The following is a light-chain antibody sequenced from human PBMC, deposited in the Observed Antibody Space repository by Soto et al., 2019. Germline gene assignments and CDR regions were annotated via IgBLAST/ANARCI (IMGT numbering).Light chain of an antibody. Sequence: EIVVTQSPATLSVSPGERVTLSCRASQSVSRSLAWYQQKPGQAPRLLIYGASTRATGIPARFSGSGSGTEFTLTISSLQSEDFAVYYCQQYNNWPPFTFGPGTKVDIK. V-gene: IGKV3-15*01. CDR2: GAS. CDR3: QQYNNWPPFT. CDR1: QSVSRS. J-gene: IGKJ3*01.